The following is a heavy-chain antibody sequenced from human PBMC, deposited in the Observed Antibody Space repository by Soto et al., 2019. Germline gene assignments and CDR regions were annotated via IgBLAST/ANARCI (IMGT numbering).Heavy chain of an antibody. V-gene: IGHV1-18*01. CDR2: ISAYNGNT. CDR1: GYTFTSYG. Sequence: GASVKVSCKASGYTFTSYGISWVRQAPGQGLEWMGWISAYNGNTNYNPSLKSRVTISVDTSKNQFSLKLSSVTAADTAVYYCARDSVSYDFWSGYTNGEYNWFDPWGQGTLVTVSS. D-gene: IGHD3-3*01. CDR3: ARDSVSYDFWSGYTNGEYNWFDP. J-gene: IGHJ5*02.